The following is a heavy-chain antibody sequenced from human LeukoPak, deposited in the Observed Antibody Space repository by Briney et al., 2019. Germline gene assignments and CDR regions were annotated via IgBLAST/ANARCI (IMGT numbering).Heavy chain of an antibody. Sequence: GGSLRLSCAASGFTFSSYAMSWVRQAPGKGLEWVSAISGSGGSTYYADSVKGRFTISRDNSKDTLYLQMNSLRAEDTAVYYCAKVAAGPLLPYYYYYTDVWGKGTTVTVSS. CDR3: AKVAAGPLLPYYYYYTDV. V-gene: IGHV3-23*01. CDR1: GFTFSSYA. J-gene: IGHJ6*03. CDR2: ISGSGGST. D-gene: IGHD6-19*01.